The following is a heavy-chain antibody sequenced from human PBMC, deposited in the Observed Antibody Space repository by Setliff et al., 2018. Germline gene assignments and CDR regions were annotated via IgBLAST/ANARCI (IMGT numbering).Heavy chain of an antibody. CDR2: IYHDGNP. CDR1: GVSVNSLTW. J-gene: IGHJ4*02. V-gene: IGHV4-28*03. Sequence: PSETLSLTCAVSGVSVNSLTWWSWVRQTPGKGLEWIGFIYHDGNPKFNPSVNYNPPLKSRVTMSIDKSKNQFSLNLRSVTAADTAVYYCTRGGERYHTANWGQGLLVTVSS. D-gene: IGHD2-2*01. CDR3: TRGGERYHTAN.